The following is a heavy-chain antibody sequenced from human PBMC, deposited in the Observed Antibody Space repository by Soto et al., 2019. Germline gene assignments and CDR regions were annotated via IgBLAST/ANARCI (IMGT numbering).Heavy chain of an antibody. D-gene: IGHD6-13*01. Sequence: SETLSLTCTVSGGSISSSSYYWGWIRQPPGKGLEWIGSIYYSGSTYYNPSLKSRVTISVDTSKNHFSLKLSSVTAADTAVYYCARQGSSWYPQRPGNWFDPSGQGTLVTVSS. CDR3: ARQGSSWYPQRPGNWFDP. J-gene: IGHJ5*02. V-gene: IGHV4-39*01. CDR1: GGSISSSSYY. CDR2: IYYSGST.